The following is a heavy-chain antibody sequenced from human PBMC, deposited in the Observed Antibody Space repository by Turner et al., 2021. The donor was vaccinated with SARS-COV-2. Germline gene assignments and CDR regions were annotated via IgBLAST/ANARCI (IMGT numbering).Heavy chain of an antibody. J-gene: IGHJ6*02. D-gene: IGHD3-10*01. V-gene: IGHV3-48*01. Sequence: EVQLVESGGGLVQPGGSLRLSRAASGFTFSSYSMNWVRQAPGKGLEWVSFISKSTSYIYYADSVRGRFTISRDNAENSLYLQMNSLRAEETAVYYCAREITASTYAMDVWGQGTTVTVSS. CDR1: GFTFSSYS. CDR3: AREITASTYAMDV. CDR2: ISKSTSYI.